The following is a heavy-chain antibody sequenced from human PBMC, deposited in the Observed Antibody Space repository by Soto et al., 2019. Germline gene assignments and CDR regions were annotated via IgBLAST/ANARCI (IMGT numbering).Heavy chain of an antibody. Sequence: SETLSLTCTVSGGSISSYYWSWIRQPPGKGLEWIGNIYYSGSTNYNSSLKSRATISVDTSRNEFSLKLSSVTAADTAVYYCARDSIVATTYYYYYGMDVWGQGTTVTVSS. CDR2: IYYSGST. J-gene: IGHJ6*02. CDR3: ARDSIVATTYYYYYGMDV. V-gene: IGHV4-59*01. CDR1: GGSISSYY. D-gene: IGHD5-12*01.